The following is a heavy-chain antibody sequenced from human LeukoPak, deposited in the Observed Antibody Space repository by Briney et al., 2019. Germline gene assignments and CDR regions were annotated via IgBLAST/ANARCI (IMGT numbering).Heavy chain of an antibody. D-gene: IGHD3-10*01. CDR3: AGMRVSSLGIWFGELNWFDP. V-gene: IGHV4-39*07. J-gene: IGHJ5*02. CDR1: GGSISSYY. CDR2: IYYSGST. Sequence: PSETLSLTCTVSGGSISSYYWGWIRQPPGKGLEWIGSIYYSGSTYYNPSLKSRVTISVDTSKNQFSLKLSSVTAADTAVYYCAGMRVSSLGIWFGELNWFDPWGQGTLVTVSS.